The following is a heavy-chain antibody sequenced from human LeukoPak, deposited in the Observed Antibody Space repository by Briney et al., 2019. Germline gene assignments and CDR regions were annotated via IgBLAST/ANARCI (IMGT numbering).Heavy chain of an antibody. CDR2: ISSSSSDI. Sequence: PGGSLRLSCAASGFTFSSYSMNWVRQAPGKGLEWVSSISSSSSDIYYAVSVKGRFTISRENAQNSLYLQMHSLRAEDTAVYYCARGHWSGYSISPDYWGQGTLVTVSS. J-gene: IGHJ4*02. V-gene: IGHV3-21*01. D-gene: IGHD3-3*01. CDR3: ARGHWSGYSISPDY. CDR1: GFTFSSYS.